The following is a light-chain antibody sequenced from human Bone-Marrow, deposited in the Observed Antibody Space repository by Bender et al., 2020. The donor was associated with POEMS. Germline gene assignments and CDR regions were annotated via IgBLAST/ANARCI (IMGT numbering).Light chain of an antibody. V-gene: IGLV2-8*01. Sequence: QSALTHPPSVSGSPGQSLTISCTGSRRDVGSYNYVSWYQQHTGKAPRLMIFEVNQRPAGVPCRFSGSKSGNTASLTVSGLQAEDEADYYCCSYTGSNTLVFGGGTKLTVL. CDR1: RRDVGSYNY. CDR2: EVN. CDR3: CSYTGSNTLV. J-gene: IGLJ3*02.